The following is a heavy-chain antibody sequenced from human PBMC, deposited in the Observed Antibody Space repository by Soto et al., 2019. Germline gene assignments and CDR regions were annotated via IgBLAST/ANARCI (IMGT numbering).Heavy chain of an antibody. D-gene: IGHD3-3*01. V-gene: IGHV3-7*03. J-gene: IGHJ4*02. CDR3: AKLGSGYYTGLYFDY. CDR1: GFTFGDYW. CDR2: IKKDGSEN. Sequence: LRLSCAASGFTFGDYWISWVRQSPGKGLEWVAHIKKDGSENYYVDSVTGRFTVSRDNTKNSLYLQMNSLRAEDTAVYYCAKLGSGYYTGLYFDYWGQGTLVTVSS.